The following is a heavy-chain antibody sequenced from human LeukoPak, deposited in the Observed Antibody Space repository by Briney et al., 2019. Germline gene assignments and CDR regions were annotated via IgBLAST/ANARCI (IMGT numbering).Heavy chain of an antibody. V-gene: IGHV3-30*02. D-gene: IGHD3-10*02. CDR1: GFTFSSYG. CDR2: IRLDGSNK. Sequence: GGSLRLSCAASGFTFSSYGMHWVRQAPGKGLEWVAFIRLDGSNKYYADSVRGRFTISRDNSKNTLYLQMNSLRAEDTAVYYCAELGITMIGGVWGKGTTVTISS. J-gene: IGHJ6*04. CDR3: AELGITMIGGV.